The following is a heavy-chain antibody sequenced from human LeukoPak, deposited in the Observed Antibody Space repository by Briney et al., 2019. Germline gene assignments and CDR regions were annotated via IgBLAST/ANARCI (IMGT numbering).Heavy chain of an antibody. D-gene: IGHD2-15*01. CDR1: GMSFSGYY. J-gene: IGHJ4*02. CDR3: ARRLVDSGASQVSDD. Sequence: SETLSLTCAVYGMSFSGYYWSWIRQPPGKGLEWIGEINDSGSVNCNPSLKNRVTLSVDTSKNQFSLRLSSVAAADTAVYYCARRLVDSGASQVSDDWGQGTLVTVSS. CDR2: INDSGSV. V-gene: IGHV4-34*01.